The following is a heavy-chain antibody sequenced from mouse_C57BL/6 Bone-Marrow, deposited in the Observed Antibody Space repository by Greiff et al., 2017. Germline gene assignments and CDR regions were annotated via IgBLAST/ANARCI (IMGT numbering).Heavy chain of an antibody. CDR3: ARPRDLVLFAY. CDR1: EYEFPSHD. Sequence: DVMLVESGGGLVQPGESLKLSCESNEYEFPSHDMSWVRKTPEKRLELVAAINSDGGSTYYPDTMERRFIISRDNTKNTLFLQMTSLRSEDTAMYYCARPRDLVLFAYWGQGTLVTVSA. V-gene: IGHV5-2*03. D-gene: IGHD2-10*02. CDR2: INSDGGST. J-gene: IGHJ3*01.